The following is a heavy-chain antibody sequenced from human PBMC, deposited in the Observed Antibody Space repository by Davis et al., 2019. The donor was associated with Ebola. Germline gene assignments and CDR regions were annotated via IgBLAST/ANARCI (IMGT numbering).Heavy chain of an antibody. D-gene: IGHD3-16*01. J-gene: IGHJ4*02. CDR1: GGSISSYY. V-gene: IGHV4-4*07. Sequence: PSETLSLTCTVSGGSISSYYWSWIRQPAGKGLEWIGRIYTSGSTNYNPSLKSRVTMSVDTSKNQFSLKLSSVTAADTAVYYCARLGGGSTDSLPYFDYWGQGTLVTVSS. CDR2: IYTSGST. CDR3: ARLGGGSTDSLPYFDY.